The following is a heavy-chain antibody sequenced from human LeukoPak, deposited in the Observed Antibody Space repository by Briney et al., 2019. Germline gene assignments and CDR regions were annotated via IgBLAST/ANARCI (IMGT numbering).Heavy chain of an antibody. CDR3: ATDRDNSDWQKRFDS. Sequence: GGSLRLSCAASGFTFSTYWMNWYRQAPGKGLEWVGNINQDASEINYVDSVRGRFTSSRDNAKNSLHLQMNSLRAEDTAVYYCATDRDNSDWQKRFDSWGQGTLVTVYS. CDR2: INQDASEI. CDR1: GFTFSTYW. D-gene: IGHD2-21*02. V-gene: IGHV3-7*01. J-gene: IGHJ4*02.